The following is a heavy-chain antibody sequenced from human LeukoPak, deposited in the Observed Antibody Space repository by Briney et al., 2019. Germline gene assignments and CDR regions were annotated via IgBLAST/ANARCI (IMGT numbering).Heavy chain of an antibody. CDR3: ARDGRILPQYYFDY. J-gene: IGHJ4*02. D-gene: IGHD2-15*01. CDR2: ISYDGSNK. Sequence: PGGSLRLSCAASGFTFSSYAMHWVRQAPGKGLEWVAVISYDGSNKYYAGSVKGRFTISRDNSKNTLYLQMNSLRAEDTAVYYCARDGRILPQYYFDYWGQGTLVTVSS. V-gene: IGHV3-30-3*01. CDR1: GFTFSSYA.